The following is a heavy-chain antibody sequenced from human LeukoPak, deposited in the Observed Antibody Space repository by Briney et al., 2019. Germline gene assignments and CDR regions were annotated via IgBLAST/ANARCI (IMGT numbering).Heavy chain of an antibody. CDR2: INPNSGGT. D-gene: IGHD1-1*01. Sequence: ASVKVSCKASGYTFTGYYMHWVRHAPGQGLEWMGWINPNSGGTNYAQKFQGRVTMTRDTSISTAYMDLSRLRSDDTAVYFCARGSMENPNWFDPWGQGTLVTVSS. CDR3: ARGSMENPNWFDP. CDR1: GYTFTGYY. V-gene: IGHV1-2*02. J-gene: IGHJ5*02.